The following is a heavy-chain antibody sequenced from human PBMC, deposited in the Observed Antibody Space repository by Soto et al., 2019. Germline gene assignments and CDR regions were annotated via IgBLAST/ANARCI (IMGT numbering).Heavy chain of an antibody. CDR2: ISYDGSNK. J-gene: IGHJ4*02. CDR1: GFTFSSYG. CDR3: AKDRVRITMIVVPNLPGI. V-gene: IGHV3-30*18. D-gene: IGHD3-22*01. Sequence: QVQLVESGGGVVQPGRSLRLSCAASGFTFSSYGMHWVRQAPGKGLEWVAVISYDGSNKYYADSVKGRFTISRDNSKNTVYLQMNSLRAEDTAVYYCAKDRVRITMIVVPNLPGIWGQGTLVTVSS.